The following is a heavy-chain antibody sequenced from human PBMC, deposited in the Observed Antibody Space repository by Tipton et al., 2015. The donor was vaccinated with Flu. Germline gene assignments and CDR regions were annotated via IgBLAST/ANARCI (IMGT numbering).Heavy chain of an antibody. D-gene: IGHD3-10*01. Sequence: TLSLTCTVSGGSISSSSYYWGWIRQPPGKGLEWIGSIYYSGSTYYNPSLKSRVTISVDTSKNQFSLKLSSVTAADTAVYYCARKYYYGSGRVPTFDYWGPGTLVTVSS. CDR3: ARKYYYGSGRVPTFDY. CDR2: IYYSGST. CDR1: GGSISSSSYY. V-gene: IGHV4-39*07. J-gene: IGHJ4*02.